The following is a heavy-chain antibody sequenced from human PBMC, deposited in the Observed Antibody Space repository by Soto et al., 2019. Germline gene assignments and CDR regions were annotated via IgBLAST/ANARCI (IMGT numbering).Heavy chain of an antibody. Sequence: QVQLVQSGAEEKKPGASVKVSCKASGYTFIRYAMNWVRQAPGQRLEWMGWINAGNGNTKYSQKFQGRVTITRDTSARTAYMELSSLRSEDTAVYYWESHSLLAPEPYGMDVWGQGTTVTVSS. V-gene: IGHV1-3*05. CDR2: INAGNGNT. D-gene: IGHD2-2*01. CDR1: GYTFIRYA. CDR3: ESHSLLAPEPYGMDV. J-gene: IGHJ6*02.